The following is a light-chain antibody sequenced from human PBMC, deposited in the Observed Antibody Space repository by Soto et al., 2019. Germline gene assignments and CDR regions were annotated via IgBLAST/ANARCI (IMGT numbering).Light chain of an antibody. CDR1: QGISSA. J-gene: IGKJ5*01. CDR2: DAS. CDR3: QQFNSYPIT. Sequence: AIQLTQSPSSLSASVGDRVTITCRASQGISSALAWYQQKPGKAPKLLIYDASSLESGVPSRFSGSGSGTDFTLTISSPQLEDFATYYCQQFNSYPITFGQGTRLEIK. V-gene: IGKV1-13*02.